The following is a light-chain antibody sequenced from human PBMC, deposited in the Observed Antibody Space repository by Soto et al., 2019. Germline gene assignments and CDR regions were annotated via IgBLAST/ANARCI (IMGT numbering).Light chain of an antibody. CDR2: EVT. CDR3: SSYTLSGTLV. J-gene: IGLJ2*01. V-gene: IGLV2-14*01. Sequence: QSALTQSASVSGSPGQSITISCTGTSSDVGGFDYVSWYQQYPGKAPKLMIYEVTTRPSTISHRFSGSKSGNTASLTISGLQVEDEAAYYCSSYTLSGTLVFGGGTKLTVL. CDR1: SSDVGGFDY.